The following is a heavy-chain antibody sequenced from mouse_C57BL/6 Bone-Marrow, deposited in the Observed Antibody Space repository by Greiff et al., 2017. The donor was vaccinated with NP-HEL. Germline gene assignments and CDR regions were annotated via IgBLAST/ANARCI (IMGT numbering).Heavy chain of an antibody. Sequence: VQLVESGAELVMPGASVKLSCKASGYTFTSYWMHWVKQRPGQGLEWIGEIDPSDSYTNYNQKFKGKSTLTVDKSSSTAYMQLSSLTSEDSAVYYCAREGDTGAMDYWGQGTSVTVSS. D-gene: IGHD5-1-1*01. V-gene: IGHV1-69*01. J-gene: IGHJ4*01. CDR3: AREGDTGAMDY. CDR2: IDPSDSYT. CDR1: GYTFTSYW.